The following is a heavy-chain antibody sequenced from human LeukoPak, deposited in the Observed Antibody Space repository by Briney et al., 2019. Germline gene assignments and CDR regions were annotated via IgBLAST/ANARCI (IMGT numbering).Heavy chain of an antibody. D-gene: IGHD3-22*01. CDR3: ASFADSSGPFDY. CDR2: INQSGST. V-gene: IGHV4-34*01. CDR1: GGSFSGYY. Sequence: SETLSLTCAVYGGSFSGYYWSWIRQPPGKGLEGIGEINQSGSTNYNPSLKSRVTISVDTSKNPFSLQLSSLTAADTAVYYCASFADSSGPFDYWGQGTLVTVSS. J-gene: IGHJ4*02.